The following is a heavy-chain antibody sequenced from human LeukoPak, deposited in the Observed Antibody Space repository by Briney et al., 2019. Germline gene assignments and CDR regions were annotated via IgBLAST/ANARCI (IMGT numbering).Heavy chain of an antibody. Sequence: SETLSLTCTASGGSISSYYWSWIRQPAGKGLEWIGRIYTSGSTNYNPSLKSRVTMSVDTSKNQFSLKLSSVTAADTAVYYCARVPLAVAGTNYYYYYMDVWGKGTTVTVSS. J-gene: IGHJ6*03. CDR3: ARVPLAVAGTNYYYYYMDV. CDR1: GGSISSYY. D-gene: IGHD6-19*01. CDR2: IYTSGST. V-gene: IGHV4-4*07.